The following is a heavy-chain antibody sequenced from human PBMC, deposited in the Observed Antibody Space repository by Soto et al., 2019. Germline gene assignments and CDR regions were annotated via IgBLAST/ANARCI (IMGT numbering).Heavy chain of an antibody. Sequence: QLQLQESGSGLVKPSQTLSLTCAVSGGSISSAGYSWSWIRQPPGKGLEWIGYIYHGSTYYNPSLQRRVPISVDRSKNHFSLRLSSVPAADTAVYYCARAGYCTHGVCPTPVDYWGQGTLVTVSS. CDR2: IYHGST. D-gene: IGHD2-8*01. CDR3: ARAGYCTHGVCPTPVDY. J-gene: IGHJ4*02. CDR1: GGSISSAGYS. V-gene: IGHV4-30-2*01.